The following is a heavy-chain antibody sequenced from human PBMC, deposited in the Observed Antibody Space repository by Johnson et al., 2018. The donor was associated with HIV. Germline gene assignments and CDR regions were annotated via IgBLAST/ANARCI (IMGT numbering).Heavy chain of an antibody. J-gene: IGHJ3*01. CDR1: GFTFTTYA. Sequence: QVQLVESGGGVIQPGRSLRLSCAASGFTFTTYAIHWVRQAPGKGLEWVASISYDGSTKYYADSVKGRLTISRDNSKNSLYLQMNTLRAEDKAVYYCARDQRGGYSYGDAFDFWGQGTVVSVST. CDR2: ISYDGSTK. V-gene: IGHV3-30-3*01. D-gene: IGHD5-18*01. CDR3: ARDQRGGYSYGDAFDF.